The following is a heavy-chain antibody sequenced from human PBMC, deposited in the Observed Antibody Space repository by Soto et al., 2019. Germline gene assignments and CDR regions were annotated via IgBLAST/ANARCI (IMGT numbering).Heavy chain of an antibody. CDR2: IIPVFGTA. CDR1: GGTFSDFG. D-gene: IGHD4-17*01. V-gene: IGHV1-69*06. J-gene: IGHJ4*02. Sequence: QVQLVQSGAEVKKPGSSVKVSCKASGGTFSDFGFSWVRQAPGQGLEWVGGIIPVFGTATHAQKFVGRVTFTAAKATSTAFMELSNLTSDDTAVYYCARGSRDFGDHYEQLYFDYWGQGTLVTVSS. CDR3: ARGSRDFGDHYEQLYFDY.